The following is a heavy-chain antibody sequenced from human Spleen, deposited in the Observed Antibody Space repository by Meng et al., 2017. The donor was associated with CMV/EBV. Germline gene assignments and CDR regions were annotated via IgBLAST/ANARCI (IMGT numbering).Heavy chain of an antibody. V-gene: IGHV1-2*02. CDR3: ARVKRYCTGGTCSSTGYYGMDV. CDR1: KYTFSTYH. J-gene: IGHJ6*02. CDR2: INPNSGGT. D-gene: IGHD2-15*01. Sequence: ASVKVSCKTSKYTFSTYHMFWVRQAPGQGLEWMGWINPNSGGTNYAQKFQGRVTMTGDTSITTAYMELSRLRSDDMAVYYCARVKRYCTGGTCSSTGYYGMDVWGQGTTVTVSS.